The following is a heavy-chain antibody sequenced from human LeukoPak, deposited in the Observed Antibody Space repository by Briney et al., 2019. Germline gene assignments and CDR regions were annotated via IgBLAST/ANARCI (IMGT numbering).Heavy chain of an antibody. CDR1: GGSISSYY. CDR3: ARHTLVGARNAFDI. Sequence: SETLSLTCNVSGGSISSYYWSWIRQPPGKGLEWIGYMYYSGNTNYNPSLKSRVTTSVDSSKIQFSLKLSSVTAADTAVYYCARHTLVGARNAFDIWGQGTMVTVSS. D-gene: IGHD1-26*01. J-gene: IGHJ3*02. V-gene: IGHV4-59*08. CDR2: MYYSGNT.